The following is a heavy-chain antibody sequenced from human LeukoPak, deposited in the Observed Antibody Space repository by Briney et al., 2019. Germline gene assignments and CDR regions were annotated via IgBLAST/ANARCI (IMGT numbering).Heavy chain of an antibody. D-gene: IGHD5-18*01. Sequence: SQTLSLTCAISGDDVSTNRAAWNWIRQSPSRGLEWLGRTYYRSKWYNDYAESVKSRIIINADTSKNQFALQLNSVTPEDTAVYYCARLYSYGGGFDYWGQGTLVTVSS. CDR3: ARLYSYGGGFDY. CDR2: TYYRSKWYN. V-gene: IGHV6-1*01. CDR1: GDDVSTNRAA. J-gene: IGHJ4*02.